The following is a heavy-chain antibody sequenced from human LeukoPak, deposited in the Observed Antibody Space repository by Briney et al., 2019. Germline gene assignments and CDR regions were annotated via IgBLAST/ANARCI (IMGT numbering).Heavy chain of an antibody. CDR2: ISSSSSYI. V-gene: IGHV3-21*01. D-gene: IGHD3-9*01. J-gene: IGHJ5*02. CDR3: ARDLVRYFDWFIP. Sequence: GGSLRLSCAASGFTFSSYSMNWVRQAPGKGLEWVSSISSSSSYIYYADSVKGRFTISRDNAKNSLNLQMNSLRAEDTAVYYCARDLVRYFDWFIPWGQGPLVTVSS. CDR1: GFTFSSYS.